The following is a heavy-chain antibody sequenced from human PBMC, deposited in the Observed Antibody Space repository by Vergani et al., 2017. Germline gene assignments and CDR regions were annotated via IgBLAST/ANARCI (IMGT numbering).Heavy chain of an antibody. Sequence: QVQLVESGGGVVQPGRSLRLSCAASGFTFSSYGMHWVRQAPGKGLEWVAVIWYDGSNKYYADSVKGRFTISRDNSKNTLYLQMNSLRAEDTAVYYCAKGPNLYSGYYFDYWGQGTLVTVSS. V-gene: IGHV3-33*06. D-gene: IGHD3-22*01. CDR1: GFTFSSYG. J-gene: IGHJ4*02. CDR2: IWYDGSNK. CDR3: AKGPNLYSGYYFDY.